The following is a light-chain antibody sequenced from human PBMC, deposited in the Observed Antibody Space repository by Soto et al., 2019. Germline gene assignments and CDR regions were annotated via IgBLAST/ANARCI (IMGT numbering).Light chain of an antibody. CDR2: EGS. CDR3: CSYAGSSLYV. CDR1: SSDIGGHHF. Sequence: QSVLTHPASVSVSPGQSITISCTGTSSDIGGHHFVSWYQQQSGKAPKLMIYEGSKRPSGVSNRFSGSKSGNTASLTISGLQAEDEADYYCCSYAGSSLYVFGTGTKVTVL. J-gene: IGLJ1*01. V-gene: IGLV2-23*01.